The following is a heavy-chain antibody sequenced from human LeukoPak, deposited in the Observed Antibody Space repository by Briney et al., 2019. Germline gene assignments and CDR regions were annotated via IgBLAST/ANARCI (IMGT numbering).Heavy chain of an antibody. CDR1: GYTFTGYY. Sequence: ASVNVSCKASGYTFTGYYMHWVRQAPGQGLEWMGWINPSSGDTDYAQKFQGRVTMTRDTSISTAYMELSRLRSDDTAVYYCARDQQLVAEYFQHWGRGSLVTVSS. D-gene: IGHD6-13*01. V-gene: IGHV1-2*02. J-gene: IGHJ1*01. CDR3: ARDQQLVAEYFQH. CDR2: INPSSGDT.